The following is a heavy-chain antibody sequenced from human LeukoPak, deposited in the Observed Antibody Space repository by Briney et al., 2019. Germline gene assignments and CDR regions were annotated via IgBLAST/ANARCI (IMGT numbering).Heavy chain of an antibody. Sequence: GGSLRLSCAASGFTFSSYSMNWVRQAPGKGLEWVSSISRSSSYIYYADSVKGRFTISRDNAKNSLYLQMNSLRAEDTAVYYCARDPPGGSGSYPYGMDVWGQGTTVTVSS. CDR3: ARDPPGGSGSYPYGMDV. CDR2: ISRSSSYI. J-gene: IGHJ6*02. CDR1: GFTFSSYS. V-gene: IGHV3-21*01. D-gene: IGHD3-10*01.